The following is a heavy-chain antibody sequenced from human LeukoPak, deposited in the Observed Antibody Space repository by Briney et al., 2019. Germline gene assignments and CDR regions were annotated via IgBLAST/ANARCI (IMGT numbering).Heavy chain of an antibody. CDR3: AKGSIAARLFLYYFDY. Sequence: GGSLRLSCAASGFTFSSYAMSWVRQAPGKGLEWVSAISGSGGSTYYADSVKGRFTISRDNSKNTLYLQMNSLRAEDTAVYYCAKGSIAARLFLYYFDYWGQGTLVTASS. J-gene: IGHJ4*02. CDR1: GFTFSSYA. D-gene: IGHD6-6*01. CDR2: ISGSGGST. V-gene: IGHV3-23*01.